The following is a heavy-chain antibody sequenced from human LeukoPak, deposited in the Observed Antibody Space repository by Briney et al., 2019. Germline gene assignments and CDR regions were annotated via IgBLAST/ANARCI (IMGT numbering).Heavy chain of an antibody. D-gene: IGHD3-22*01. CDR3: ARPRSYYDSSGYLVA. CDR1: GFTFSSYS. Sequence: GGSLRLSCAASGFTFSSYSMNWVRQAPGKGLEWVSYISSSSSTIYYADSVKGRFTISRDNAKNSLYLQMNSLRAEDTAVYYCARPRSYYDSSGYLVAWGQGTLVTVSS. CDR2: ISSSSSTI. J-gene: IGHJ4*02. V-gene: IGHV3-48*04.